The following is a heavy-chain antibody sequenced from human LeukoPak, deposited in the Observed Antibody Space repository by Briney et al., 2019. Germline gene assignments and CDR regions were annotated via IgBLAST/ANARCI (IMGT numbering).Heavy chain of an antibody. V-gene: IGHV4-31*03. CDR2: IYYSGST. CDR1: GGSISSGGYY. CDR3: ARAPVVPAAPYLDAFDI. J-gene: IGHJ3*02. D-gene: IGHD2-2*01. Sequence: SQTLSLTCTVSGGSISSGGYYWSWIRQHPGKGLEWIGYIYYSGSTYYNPSLKSRVTISVDTSKNQFSLKLSSVTAADTAVYYCARAPVVPAAPYLDAFDIWGQGTMVIVSS.